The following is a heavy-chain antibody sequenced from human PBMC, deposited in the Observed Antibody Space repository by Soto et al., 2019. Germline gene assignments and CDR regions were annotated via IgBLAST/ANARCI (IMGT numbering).Heavy chain of an antibody. CDR1: GVSFSGYY. CDR2: IDHSGST. V-gene: IGHV4-34*01. J-gene: IGHJ4*01. Sequence: KPSETLSLTCAISGVSFSGYYWSWIRQPPGKGLEWIGEIDHSGSTKYNPSLKSRVTISVDTSKRQFSLNLRSVTAADTAVYYCARAPKPITMIRKQPYYFDYWGHGTLVTVSS. CDR3: ARAPKPITMIRKQPYYFDY. D-gene: IGHD3-10*01.